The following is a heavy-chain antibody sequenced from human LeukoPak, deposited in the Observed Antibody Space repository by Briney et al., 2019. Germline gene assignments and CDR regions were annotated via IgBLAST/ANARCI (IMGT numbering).Heavy chain of an antibody. D-gene: IGHD3-3*01. CDR3: AKDRVYDFWSGCIPLDAFDI. Sequence: PGGSLRLSCAASGFTFSSYAMSWVRQAPGKGLEWVSAISGSGGSTYYADSVKGRFTISRDNSKNTLYLQMNSLRAEDTAVYYCAKDRVYDFWSGCIPLDAFDIWGQGTMVTVSS. CDR1: GFTFSSYA. CDR2: ISGSGGST. J-gene: IGHJ3*02. V-gene: IGHV3-23*01.